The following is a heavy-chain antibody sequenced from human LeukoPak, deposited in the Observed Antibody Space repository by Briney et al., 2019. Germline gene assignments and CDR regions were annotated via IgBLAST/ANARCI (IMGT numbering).Heavy chain of an antibody. D-gene: IGHD3-22*01. CDR2: IYYSGST. Sequence: SETLSLTCTVSGGSISSYYWSWIRQPPGKGLEWIGYIYYSGSTNYNPSLKSRVTISVDTSMNQFSLKLSSVTAADTAVYYCARGPDMIAGFDIWGQGTMVTVSS. CDR3: ARGPDMIAGFDI. J-gene: IGHJ3*02. V-gene: IGHV4-59*01. CDR1: GGSISSYY.